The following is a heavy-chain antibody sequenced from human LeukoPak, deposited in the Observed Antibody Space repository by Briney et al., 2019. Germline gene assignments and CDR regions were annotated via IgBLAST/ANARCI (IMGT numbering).Heavy chain of an antibody. Sequence: ASVKVSCKASGYTFTSYGISWVRQAPGQGLEWMGWISAYNGNTNCAQKLQGRVTMTTDTSTSTAYMELRSLRSDDTAVYYCARDGQKYIAAADYYFDYWGQGTLVTVSS. CDR1: GYTFTSYG. D-gene: IGHD6-13*01. CDR3: ARDGQKYIAAADYYFDY. J-gene: IGHJ4*02. CDR2: ISAYNGNT. V-gene: IGHV1-18*01.